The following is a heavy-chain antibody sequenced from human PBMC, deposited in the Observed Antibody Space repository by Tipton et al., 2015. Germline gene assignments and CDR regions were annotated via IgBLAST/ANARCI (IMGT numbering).Heavy chain of an antibody. CDR3: ARDGYNSNYFDY. J-gene: IGHJ4*02. Sequence: TLSLTCTVSGGAITSDGFYWSWIRQHPGKGLEWIGYIFYTGSTYHNPPLKSRATLSVDTSKNQFSLKLSSVTAADTAVYYCARDGYNSNYFDYWGQGTLVTVSS. CDR2: IFYTGST. D-gene: IGHD5-24*01. V-gene: IGHV4-31*03. CDR1: GGAITSDGFY.